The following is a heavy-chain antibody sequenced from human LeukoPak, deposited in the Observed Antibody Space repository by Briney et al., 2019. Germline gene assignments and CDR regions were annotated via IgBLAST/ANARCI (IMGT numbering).Heavy chain of an antibody. CDR3: AREDYDFWSGYCP. CDR1: GFTFSSYS. V-gene: IGHV3-21*01. Sequence: GGSLRLSXAASGFTFSSYSMNWVRQAPGKGLEWDSSISSSSSYIYYADSVKGRFTISRDNAKNSLYLQINSLRAEDTAVYYCAREDYDFWSGYCPWGQGTLVTVSS. J-gene: IGHJ5*02. CDR2: ISSSSSYI. D-gene: IGHD3-3*01.